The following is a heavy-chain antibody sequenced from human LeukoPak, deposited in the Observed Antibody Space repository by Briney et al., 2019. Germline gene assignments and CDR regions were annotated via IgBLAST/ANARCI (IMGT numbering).Heavy chain of an antibody. J-gene: IGHJ4*02. V-gene: IGHV5-51*01. CDR2: IYPGGSDT. CDR3: ARQSGPYDY. Sequence: GESLKISCKGSGYIFTHYWIGWVRQLPGKGLEWMGIIYPGGSDTRYSPSFQGQVTFSAAKSINTAYLEWSSLKASDTAMYYCARQSGPYDYWGQGTPVTVSS. CDR1: GYIFTHYW.